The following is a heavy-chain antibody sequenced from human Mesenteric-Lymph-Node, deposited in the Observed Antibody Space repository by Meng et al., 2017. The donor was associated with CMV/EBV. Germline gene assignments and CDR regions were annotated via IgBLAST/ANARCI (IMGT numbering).Heavy chain of an antibody. CDR2: ISSSSTYI. CDR1: GFTFSDYS. Sequence: GESLKISCAASGFTFSDYSMNWVRQAPGKGLKWVSSISSSSTYIYFADSVKGRFTVSRDNAKNSLYLQMNSLRAGDTAVYYCAKCTVTTCLYQYGMDVWGQGTTVTVSS. D-gene: IGHD4-17*01. J-gene: IGHJ6*02. V-gene: IGHV3-21*01. CDR3: AKCTVTTCLYQYGMDV.